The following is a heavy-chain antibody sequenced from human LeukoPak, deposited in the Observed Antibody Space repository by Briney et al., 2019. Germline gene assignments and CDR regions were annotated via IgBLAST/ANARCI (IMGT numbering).Heavy chain of an antibody. J-gene: IGHJ4*02. CDR2: ISGSGGTT. CDR3: AREVGYPDY. D-gene: IGHD6-13*01. Sequence: GGSLRLSCAASGFTFSSYAMTWVRQAPGKGLEWVSSISGSGGTTYFADSVKGRFTISRDNSKNTLYLQMNSLRAEDTAVYYCAREVGYPDYWGQGTLVTVSS. V-gene: IGHV3-23*01. CDR1: GFTFSSYA.